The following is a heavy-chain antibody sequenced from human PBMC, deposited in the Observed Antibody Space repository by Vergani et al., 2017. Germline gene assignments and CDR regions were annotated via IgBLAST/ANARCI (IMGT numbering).Heavy chain of an antibody. CDR2: ISNDGSKK. J-gene: IGHJ6*03. CDR1: GFSFSSHA. V-gene: IGHV3-30*18. Sequence: QVQLAESGGGRFQPGRSLRLSCAASGFSFSSHAIHWVRQAPGKGLEWVAFISNDGSKKYYADSVKGRFTISRDNSKNTLDLQMNSLRTQDTAVYYCAKAGSVTSGSLQYNFYMDVWGKGTTVTVS. CDR3: AKAGSVTSGSLQYNFYMDV. D-gene: IGHD3-10*01.